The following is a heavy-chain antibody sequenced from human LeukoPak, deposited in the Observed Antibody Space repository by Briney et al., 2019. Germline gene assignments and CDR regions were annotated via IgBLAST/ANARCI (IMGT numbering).Heavy chain of an antibody. V-gene: IGHV4-59*01. D-gene: IGHD2-15*01. CDR1: GGSISSYY. CDR2: ILYSGST. CDR3: ARGPYCSGGSCYSKGGPFDY. J-gene: IGHJ4*02. Sequence: SETLSLTCTVSGGSISSYYWSWIRQPPGKGLEWIGYILYSGSTNYNPSLKSRVTISVDTSKNQFSLKLSSVTAADTAVYYCARGPYCSGGSCYSKGGPFDYWGQGTLVTVCS.